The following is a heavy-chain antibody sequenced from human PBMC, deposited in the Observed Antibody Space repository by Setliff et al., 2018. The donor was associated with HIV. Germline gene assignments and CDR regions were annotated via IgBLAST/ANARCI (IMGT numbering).Heavy chain of an antibody. CDR1: NYSISSGHY. CDR2: IYHVGRA. Sequence: SETLSLTCTISNYSISSGHYWGWIRQSPGKGLEWIGNIYHVGRAFYSPSLESRVSISVDTSKNQFSLRLTSVTAADTALYYCARYRRFAVYIDVWGKGTTVTVSS. CDR3: ARYRRFAVYIDV. D-gene: IGHD1-26*01. V-gene: IGHV4-38-2*02. J-gene: IGHJ6*03.